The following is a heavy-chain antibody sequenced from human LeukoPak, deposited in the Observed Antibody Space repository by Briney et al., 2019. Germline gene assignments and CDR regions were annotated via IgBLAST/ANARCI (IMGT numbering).Heavy chain of an antibody. Sequence: GASEKVSCKTSGYTFSRHGITWVRQAPGQGPEWMGWVSGYNGDTNYAKSVRGRVTMTTDTSTNTAYMELRSLRSDDTAVYYCAKDIHPGLDSGASCCFDYWGQGTPVTVSS. CDR3: AKDIHPGLDSGASCCFDY. D-gene: IGHD3-22*01. J-gene: IGHJ4*02. CDR1: GYTFSRHG. CDR2: VSGYNGDT. V-gene: IGHV1-18*01.